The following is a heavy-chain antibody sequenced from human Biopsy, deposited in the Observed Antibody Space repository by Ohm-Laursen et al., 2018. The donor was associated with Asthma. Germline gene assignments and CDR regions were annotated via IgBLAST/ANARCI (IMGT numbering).Heavy chain of an antibody. CDR3: AKSADYYDSTDYLDF. CDR1: GFSFDDCA. CDR2: ISWNSGNI. V-gene: IGHV3-9*01. Sequence: SLRLSCAASGFSFDDCALHWVRQAPGKGLEWVSSISWNSGNIDYADSVKGRFTISRDNAKNSLYLQMQSLRPEDTAFYYCAKSADYYDSTDYLDFWGRGTLVTVSS. D-gene: IGHD3-22*01. J-gene: IGHJ4*01.